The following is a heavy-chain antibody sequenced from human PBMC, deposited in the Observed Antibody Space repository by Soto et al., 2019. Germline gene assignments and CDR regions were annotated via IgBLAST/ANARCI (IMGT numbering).Heavy chain of an antibody. Sequence: PSETLSLTCSVSGGSISSYYWSWIRQTPGKGLEWLGYIFYTGSTNYNPSLQSRVTISLDTSKNQFSLNLRSMTAADTAVYYCERDRPDLIYYRGQGTLVTVSA. V-gene: IGHV4-59*01. D-gene: IGHD6-6*01. J-gene: IGHJ4*02. CDR2: IFYTGST. CDR1: GGSISSYY. CDR3: ERDRPDLIYY.